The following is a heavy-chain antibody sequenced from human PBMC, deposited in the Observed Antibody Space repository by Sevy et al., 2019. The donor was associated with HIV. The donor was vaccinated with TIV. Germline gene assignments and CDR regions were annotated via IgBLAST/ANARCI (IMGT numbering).Heavy chain of an antibody. Sequence: LRLSCAASGFTFSSYSMNWVRQAPGKGLEWVSYISSSSRTIYYADSVKGRFTISRDNAKNSLYLQMNSLRDEDTAVYYCASRGYCNGGSCYSGPNDYWGQGTLVTVSS. D-gene: IGHD2-15*01. CDR3: ASRGYCNGGSCYSGPNDY. CDR2: ISSSSRTI. V-gene: IGHV3-48*02. CDR1: GFTFSSYS. J-gene: IGHJ4*02.